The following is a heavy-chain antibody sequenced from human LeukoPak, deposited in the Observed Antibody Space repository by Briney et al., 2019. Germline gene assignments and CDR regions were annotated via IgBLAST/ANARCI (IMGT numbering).Heavy chain of an antibody. D-gene: IGHD3-10*01. V-gene: IGHV3-21*01. CDR3: ARDEGGEYYYGSGSYSY. CDR2: ISSSSSYI. CDR1: GFTFSSYS. Sequence: GGSLRLSCAASGFTFSSYSMNWVRQAPGKGLEWVSSISSSSSYIYYADSVKGRFTISRDNAKNSLYLQMNSLRAEDTAVYYCARDEGGEYYYGSGSYSYWGQGTLVTVSS. J-gene: IGHJ4*02.